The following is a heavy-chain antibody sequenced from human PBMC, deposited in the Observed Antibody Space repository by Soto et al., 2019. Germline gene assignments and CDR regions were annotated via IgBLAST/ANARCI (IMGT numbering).Heavy chain of an antibody. CDR1: GFTFDDYA. CDR2: ISWNSGSI. CDR3: ARDFGSGWFQH. D-gene: IGHD6-19*01. V-gene: IGHV3-9*01. Sequence: PWGSLRLSCAASGFTFDDYAMHWVRQAPGKGLEWVSGISWNSGSIGYADSVKGRFTISRDNAKNSLYLQMNSLRAEDTAVYYCARDFGSGWFQHWGQGTPVTVSS. J-gene: IGHJ1*01.